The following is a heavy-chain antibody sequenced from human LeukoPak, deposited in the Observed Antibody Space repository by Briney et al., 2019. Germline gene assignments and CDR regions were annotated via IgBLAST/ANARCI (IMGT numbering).Heavy chain of an antibody. CDR2: ISGSGGST. D-gene: IGHD3-16*01. CDR3: AKGYYDYVWGSYYFDY. Sequence: GGSLRLSCAASGFTFSSYAMSWVRQAPGKGLEWVSAISGSGGSTYYADSVKGRFTISRDNSRDTLYLQMNSLRAEDTAVYYCAKGYYDYVWGSYYFDYWGQGALVTVSS. J-gene: IGHJ4*02. CDR1: GFTFSSYA. V-gene: IGHV3-23*01.